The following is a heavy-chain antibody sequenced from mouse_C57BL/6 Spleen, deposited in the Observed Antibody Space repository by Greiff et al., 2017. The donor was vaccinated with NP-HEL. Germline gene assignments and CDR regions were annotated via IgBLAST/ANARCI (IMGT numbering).Heavy chain of an antibody. J-gene: IGHJ3*01. CDR3: ARGDYYGSTSWGFAY. V-gene: IGHV1-81*01. CDR2: IYPRSGNT. CDR1: GYTFTSYG. Sequence: QVQLQQSGAELARPGASVKLSCKASGYTFTSYGISWVKQRTGQGLEWIGEIYPRSGNTYYNEKFKGKATLTADKSSSTAYMELRSLTSEDSAVYFCARGDYYGSTSWGFAYWGQGTLVTVSA. D-gene: IGHD1-1*01.